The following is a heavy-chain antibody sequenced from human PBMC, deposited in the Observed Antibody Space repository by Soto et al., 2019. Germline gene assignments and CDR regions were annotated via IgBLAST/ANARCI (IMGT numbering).Heavy chain of an antibody. Sequence: GASVKVSCKASGGTFSSYAISWVRQAPGQGLEWMGGIIPIFGTANYAQKFQGRVTITADESTSTAYMELSSLRSEDTAVYYCARELYGDSPRDYWGQGTLVTVSS. D-gene: IGHD4-17*01. J-gene: IGHJ4*02. V-gene: IGHV1-69*13. CDR1: GGTFSSYA. CDR3: ARELYGDSPRDY. CDR2: IIPIFGTA.